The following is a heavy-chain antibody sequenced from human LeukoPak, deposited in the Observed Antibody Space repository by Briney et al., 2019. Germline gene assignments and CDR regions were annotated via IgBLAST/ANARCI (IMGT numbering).Heavy chain of an antibody. D-gene: IGHD4-23*01. J-gene: IGHJ3*01. Sequence: GESLKISCKGSGYSFSGYWIGWVRQMPGKGLEWMGIIFPRDSDTRYSPSFQGQVTISVDMSASTASLQWSSLKASDTVLYYCARHNYGGNSKSAFDVWGQGTMVTVSS. CDR3: ARHNYGGNSKSAFDV. CDR2: IFPRDSDT. CDR1: GYSFSGYW. V-gene: IGHV5-51*01.